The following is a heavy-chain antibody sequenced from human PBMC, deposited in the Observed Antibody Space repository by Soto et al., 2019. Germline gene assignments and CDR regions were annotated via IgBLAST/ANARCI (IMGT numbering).Heavy chain of an antibody. D-gene: IGHD6-6*01. CDR3: AKSYSRSSPTSLDY. J-gene: IGHJ4*02. Sequence: QVQLVESRGGVVQPGRSLRLSCAASGFTFSSYGMHWVRQAPGKGLEWVAVISYDGSNKYHADSVKGRFTISRDNSKNTLYLQMNSLRAEDTAVYYCAKSYSRSSPTSLDYWGQGTLVTVSS. CDR2: ISYDGSNK. V-gene: IGHV3-30*18. CDR1: GFTFSSYG.